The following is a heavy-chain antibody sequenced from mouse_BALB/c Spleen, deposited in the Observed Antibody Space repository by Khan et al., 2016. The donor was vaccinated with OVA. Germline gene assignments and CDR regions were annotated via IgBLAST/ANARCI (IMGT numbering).Heavy chain of an antibody. V-gene: IGHV14-3*02. J-gene: IGHJ2*01. CDR3: ARMTRK. Sequence: VQLKQSGAELVKPGATVKLSCTASGFNIKDTYMHWVKQRPEQGLEWIGRIDPPNGYTKYDQKFQGKATLTADKSSSTAYLQLSSLTSEDTAVYYCARMTRKWGQGTTLTVSS. CDR1: GFNIKDTY. CDR2: IDPPNGYT.